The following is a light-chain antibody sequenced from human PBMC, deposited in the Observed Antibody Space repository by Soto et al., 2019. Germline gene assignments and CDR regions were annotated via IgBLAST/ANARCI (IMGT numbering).Light chain of an antibody. CDR2: GAS. Sequence: EIVLTQSPGTLSLSPGERATLSCRASQSVSSSYLAWYQQKPGQAPRLLIYGASSRATGIPARFSGSGSGTEFTLTISSLQSEDFAVYHCQQYYNWWTFGQGTKVDIK. CDR3: QQYYNWWT. V-gene: IGKV3-15*01. CDR1: QSVSSSY. J-gene: IGKJ1*01.